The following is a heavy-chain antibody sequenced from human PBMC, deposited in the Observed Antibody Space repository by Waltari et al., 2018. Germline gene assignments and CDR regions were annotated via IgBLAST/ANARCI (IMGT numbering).Heavy chain of an antibody. CDR1: GYSFTSYW. Sequence: EVQLVQSGAEVKKPGESLKISCQGSGYSFTSYWIGWVRQMPGKGLEWMGIIYPGCRVTRYSPSFQGQVNISGDKSISTAYLQWSRLKASGTARYYCARRTSRRAAACYWGQGTLVTGSS. CDR3: ARRTSRRAAACY. CDR2: IYPGCRVT. D-gene: IGHD6-13*01. V-gene: IGHV5-51*01. J-gene: IGHJ4*02.